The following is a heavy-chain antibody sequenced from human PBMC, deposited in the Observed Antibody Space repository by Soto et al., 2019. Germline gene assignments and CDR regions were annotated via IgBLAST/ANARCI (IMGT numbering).Heavy chain of an antibody. Sequence: ASVKVSCKASGYTFTSYYISWVRQAPGHGLEWMGWISAYNGNANYAQKLQGRVTMTTDTSTSTAYMELRSLRSDDTAVYYCAGYSPPLDYWGQGTLVTVSS. D-gene: IGHD6-13*01. CDR3: AGYSPPLDY. J-gene: IGHJ4*02. CDR2: ISAYNGNA. V-gene: IGHV1-18*01. CDR1: GYTFTSYY.